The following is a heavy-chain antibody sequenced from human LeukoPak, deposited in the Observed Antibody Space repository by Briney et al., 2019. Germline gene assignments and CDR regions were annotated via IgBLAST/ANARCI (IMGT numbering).Heavy chain of an antibody. V-gene: IGHV4-39*01. CDR1: GASISSSSYY. D-gene: IGHD6-19*01. J-gene: IGHJ4*02. Sequence: SSETLSLTSTVSGASISSSSYYWGWIRQPPGKGLEWIGSIYYSGSTYYNPSLKSRVTISVDTSKNQFSLKLSSVTAADTAVYYCARQPFAVAGTFDYWGQGTLVTVSS. CDR3: ARQPFAVAGTFDY. CDR2: IYYSGST.